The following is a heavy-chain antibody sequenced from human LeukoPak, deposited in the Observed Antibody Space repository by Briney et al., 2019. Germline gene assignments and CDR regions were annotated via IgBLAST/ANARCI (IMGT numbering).Heavy chain of an antibody. CDR1: GFTFSSYA. CDR2: ISYDGSNK. J-gene: IGHJ6*02. D-gene: IGHD1-7*01. CDR3: VRDRSITGTTDDGMDV. Sequence: GGSLRLSCAASGFTFSSYAMHWVRQAPGKGLEWVAVISYDGSNKYYADSVKGRFTISRDNSKNTLYLQMNSLRAEDTAVYYCVRDRSITGTTDDGMDVWGQGTTVTVSS. V-gene: IGHV3-30-3*01.